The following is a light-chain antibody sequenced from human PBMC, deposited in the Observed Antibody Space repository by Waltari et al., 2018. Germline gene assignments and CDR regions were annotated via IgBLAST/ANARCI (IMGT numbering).Light chain of an antibody. Sequence: EVVLTQSPDTLSLSPGEGATLSCRASHSVSRGYLAWYQQRPGQAPRLLISETSSRANGIPDRFSGSGSGTDFTLSISRLESEDFAVYYCRQYGSTPRTFGQGTRV. CDR2: ETS. J-gene: IGKJ1*01. CDR1: HSVSRGY. CDR3: RQYGSTPRT. V-gene: IGKV3-20*01.